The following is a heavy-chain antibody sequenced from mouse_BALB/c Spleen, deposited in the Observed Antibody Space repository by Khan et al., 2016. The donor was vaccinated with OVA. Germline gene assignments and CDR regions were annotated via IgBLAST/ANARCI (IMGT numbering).Heavy chain of an antibody. CDR2: IRSSYST. V-gene: IGHV3-8*02. CDR3: SSWTYRYNCYVSY. Sequence: EVQLQESGPSLVKPSQTLSLTCSVTGHSIPSAYWNWTRKSPGNNLEYMGYIRSSYSTFYNPSINSRLSITRDTSKNQYYLQLNYVTPEDTATYYFSSWTYRYNCYVSYWGHSTPLTVSS. J-gene: IGHJ2*01. D-gene: IGHD1-2*01. CDR1: GHSIPSAY.